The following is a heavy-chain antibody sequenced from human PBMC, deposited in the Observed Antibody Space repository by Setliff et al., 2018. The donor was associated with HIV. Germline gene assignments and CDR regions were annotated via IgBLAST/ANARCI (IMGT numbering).Heavy chain of an antibody. J-gene: IGHJ4*02. CDR3: ARLANGDIVATADYFDY. V-gene: IGHV4-38-2*01. Sequence: NPSETLSLTCAVSGYSISSGYYWGWIRQPPGKGLEWIGSMYHSGSSYYNPSLKSRVTISADTSRNQFSLKLNSVTAADTAVYYCARLANGDIVATADYFDYWGQGTLVTVSS. CDR2: MYHSGSS. CDR1: GYSISSGYY. D-gene: IGHD5-12*01.